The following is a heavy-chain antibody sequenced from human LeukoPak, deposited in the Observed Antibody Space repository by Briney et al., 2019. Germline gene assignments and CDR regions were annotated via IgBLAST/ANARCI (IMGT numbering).Heavy chain of an antibody. CDR3: AKTHTAGYYDFWSGYYPFDY. V-gene: IGHV3-23*01. CDR2: ISGSGGST. Sequence: GGSLRLSCAASGFTFSSYAMSWVRQAPGKGLEWVSAISGSGGSTYYADSVKGRFTISRDNSKNTLYLQMNGLRAEDTAVYYCAKTHTAGYYDFWSGYYPFDYWGQGTLVTVSS. D-gene: IGHD3-3*01. CDR1: GFTFSSYA. J-gene: IGHJ4*02.